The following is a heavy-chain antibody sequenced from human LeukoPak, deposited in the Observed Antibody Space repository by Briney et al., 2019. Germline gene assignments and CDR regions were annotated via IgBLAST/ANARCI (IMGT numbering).Heavy chain of an antibody. CDR2: MNPNSGNT. CDR3: ARGEQQLVGRYYYYGMDV. D-gene: IGHD6-13*01. Sequence: ASVKVSCKASGYTFTRYDINWVRQATGQGLEWMGWMNPNSGNTGYAQKFQGRVTMTRNTSISTAYMELSSLRSEDTAVYYCARGEQQLVGRYYYYGMDVWGQGTTVTVS. V-gene: IGHV1-8*01. CDR1: GYTFTRYD. J-gene: IGHJ6*02.